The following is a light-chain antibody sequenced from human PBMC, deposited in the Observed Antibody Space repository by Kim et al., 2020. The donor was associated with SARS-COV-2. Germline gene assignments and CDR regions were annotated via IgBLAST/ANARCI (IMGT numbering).Light chain of an antibody. CDR2: GAS. CDR1: QSVSSN. J-gene: IGKJ4*02. Sequence: EIVMTQSPATLSLSPGERATLSCRASQSVSSNLAWYQQKPGQAPRLLIYGASTRATGIPDRFSGSGSGTEFTLTISSLQSEDFAVYYCQQYDSWPLTFGGGTKVDIK. CDR3: QQYDSWPLT. V-gene: IGKV3-15*01.